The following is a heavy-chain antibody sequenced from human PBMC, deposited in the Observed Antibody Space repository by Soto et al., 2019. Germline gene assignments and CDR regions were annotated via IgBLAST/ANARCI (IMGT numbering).Heavy chain of an antibody. J-gene: IGHJ6*02. V-gene: IGHV1-46*01. D-gene: IGHD4-4*01. CDR3: ARDDPTTVTNMDV. Sequence: SVKLSCKASGYPFTSYYMHWVRQAPGQGLEWMGIINPSGGSTSYAQKFQGRVTMTRDTSTSTVYMELSSLRSEDTAVYYCARDDPTTVTNMDVWGQGTTVTVSS. CDR2: INPSGGST. CDR1: GYPFTSYY.